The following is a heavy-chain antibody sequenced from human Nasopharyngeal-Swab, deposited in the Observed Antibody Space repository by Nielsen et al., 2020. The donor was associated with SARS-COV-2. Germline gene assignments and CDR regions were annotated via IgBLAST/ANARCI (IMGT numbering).Heavy chain of an antibody. Sequence: PGKGLEWIGYIYYSGSTYYNPSLKSRVTISVDPSKNQFSLKLSSVTAADTAVYYCARARRNFVVVSAFDYWGQGTLVTVSS. J-gene: IGHJ4*02. CDR3: ARARRNFVVVSAFDY. D-gene: IGHD2-21*02. V-gene: IGHV4-31*02. CDR2: IYYSGST.